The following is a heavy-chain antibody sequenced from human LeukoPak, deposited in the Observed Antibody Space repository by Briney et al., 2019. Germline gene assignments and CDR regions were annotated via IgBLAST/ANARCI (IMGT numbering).Heavy chain of an antibody. CDR2: ISSSGTTI. Sequence: GGSLRLSCAASGFTFSDYYMSWIRQAPGKGLEWVSYISSSGTTIYYADSVRGRFTISRDNAKNYLYLQMNRLRAQDPAVYYCARDLLRSRGWCPIDYWGQGTLVTVPS. CDR3: ARDLLRSRGWCPIDY. CDR1: GFTFSDYY. D-gene: IGHD6-19*01. V-gene: IGHV3-11*04. J-gene: IGHJ4*02.